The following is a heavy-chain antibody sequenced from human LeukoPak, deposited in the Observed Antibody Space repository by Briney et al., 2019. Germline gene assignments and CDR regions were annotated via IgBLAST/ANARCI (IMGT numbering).Heavy chain of an antibody. CDR1: EITFSDFW. J-gene: IGHJ4*02. D-gene: IGHD4-17*01. CDR2: IKKDGSEV. Sequence: GGSLRLSCSVSEITFSDFWMNWVRQAPGKGLEWVASIKKDGSEVYYVDSVRGRFTISRDNAQNSLYLQMNSLRDEDTAVYYCASGHYADYDWGQGTLVTVSS. V-gene: IGHV3-7*01. CDR3: ASGHYADYD.